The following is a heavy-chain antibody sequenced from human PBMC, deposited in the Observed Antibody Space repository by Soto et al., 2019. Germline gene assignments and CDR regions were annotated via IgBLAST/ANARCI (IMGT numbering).Heavy chain of an antibody. CDR2: ISYDGSNK. Sequence: GGSLRLSCAASGFTFSSYAMHWVRQAPGKGLEWVAVISYDGSNKYYADSVKGRFTISRDNSKNTLYLQMNSLRAEDTAVYYCARGETYYDKWTGYHGDFFAFWGQGTLVLGSA. CDR3: ARGETYYDKWTGYHGDFFAF. J-gene: IGHJ4*02. V-gene: IGHV3-30-3*01. CDR1: GFTFSSYA. D-gene: IGHD3-9*01.